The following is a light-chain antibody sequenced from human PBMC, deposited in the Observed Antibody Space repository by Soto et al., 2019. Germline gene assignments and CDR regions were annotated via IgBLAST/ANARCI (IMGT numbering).Light chain of an antibody. V-gene: IGKV3-15*01. Sequence: ELVMTQSPATLSVSPGERATLSCRASQSVSNNLAWYQQQPGQAPRLLIYGESTTASGIPARFSGSGSGTEFTLTISRLEPEDFAVYYCQQYGSSGTFGQGTKVDI. CDR2: GES. J-gene: IGKJ1*01. CDR3: QQYGSSGT. CDR1: QSVSNN.